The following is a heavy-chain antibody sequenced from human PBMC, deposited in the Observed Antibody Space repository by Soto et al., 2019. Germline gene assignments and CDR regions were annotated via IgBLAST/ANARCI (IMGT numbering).Heavy chain of an antibody. CDR1: GSSISSSNW. V-gene: IGHV4-4*02. CDR2: IHHDVST. J-gene: IGHJ4*02. D-gene: IGHD4-17*01. Sequence: SETLSLTCAVSGSSISSSNWWSWVRQPPGEGLEWIGEIHHDVSTNYNPSLKSRVTISVDKSKNQFSLKLSSVTAADTAVYYCARKPYGVPFDYWGQGTLVTVSS. CDR3: ARKPYGVPFDY.